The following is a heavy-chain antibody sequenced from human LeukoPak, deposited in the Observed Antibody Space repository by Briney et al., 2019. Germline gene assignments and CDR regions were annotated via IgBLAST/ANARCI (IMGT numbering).Heavy chain of an antibody. CDR1: GGSFSSSY. D-gene: IGHD6-13*01. CDR3: QDGPQNTRWPMGTAQPFPDP. Sequence: SETLSLTCTVSGGSFSSSYWSWIRQTPGKGLEWIGYICYTGSPNYNPSLKGRVTISGDTSRNQFSLKDSPQQHHSGNAHLDQDGPQNTRWPMGTAQPFPDP. V-gene: IGHV4-59*01. CDR2: ICYTGSP. J-gene: IGHJ5*02.